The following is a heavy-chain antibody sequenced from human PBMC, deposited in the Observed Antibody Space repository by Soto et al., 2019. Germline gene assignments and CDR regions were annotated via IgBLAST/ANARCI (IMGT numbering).Heavy chain of an antibody. CDR2: IKSKTDGGTT. D-gene: IGHD3-9*01. J-gene: IGHJ6*02. Sequence: GGSLRLSCAASGFTFSNSWMNWVRQAPGKGLEWVGRIKSKTDGGTTDYAAPVKGRFTISRDDSKNTLYLQMNSLKTEDTAVYYCTTEGNGYYDILTGPPRRYYYYGMYVWGQGTTVTVSS. CDR3: TTEGNGYYDILTGPPRRYYYYGMYV. V-gene: IGHV3-15*07. CDR1: GFTFSNSW.